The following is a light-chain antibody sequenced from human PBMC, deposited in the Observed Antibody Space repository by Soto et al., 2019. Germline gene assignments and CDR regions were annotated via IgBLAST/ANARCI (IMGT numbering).Light chain of an antibody. J-gene: IGKJ5*01. CDR1: QSVDSH. V-gene: IGKV3-11*01. CDR2: GAS. CDR3: QQRNDWPIT. Sequence: EIVLTQSPASLSLSPGERATLSCRASQSVDSHLVWYQQKPGQAPRLLIFGASNRATGIPARFSGSGSGTDFTLAINRLGPDDFAVYYCQQRNDWPITFGQGTRLEIK.